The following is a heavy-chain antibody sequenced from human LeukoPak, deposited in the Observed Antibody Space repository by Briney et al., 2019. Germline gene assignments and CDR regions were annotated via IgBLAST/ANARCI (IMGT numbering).Heavy chain of an antibody. D-gene: IGHD3-16*01. Sequence: ASVKVSCKASGYTLTDYYLHWVRQAPGQGLEWMGWINPNSGGTNYAQKFQGRVTMTRDTSISTAYMELSRLRSDDTAVYYCARRPITPPYYFDYWGQGTLVTVSS. CDR1: GYTLTDYY. CDR3: ARRPITPPYYFDY. CDR2: INPNSGGT. V-gene: IGHV1-2*02. J-gene: IGHJ4*02.